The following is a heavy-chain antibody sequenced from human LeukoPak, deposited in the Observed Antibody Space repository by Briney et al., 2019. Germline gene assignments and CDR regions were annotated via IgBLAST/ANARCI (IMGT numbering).Heavy chain of an antibody. J-gene: IGHJ4*02. D-gene: IGHD3-3*01. CDR2: ISGSGGST. CDR3: AKPITIFGVVIS. Sequence: GGSLRLSCAAPGFTFSSYAMSWVRQAPGKGLEWVSAISGSGGSTYYADSVKGRFTISRDSSKNTLYLQMNSLRAEDTAVYYCAKPITIFGVVISWGQGTLVTVSS. CDR1: GFTFSSYA. V-gene: IGHV3-23*01.